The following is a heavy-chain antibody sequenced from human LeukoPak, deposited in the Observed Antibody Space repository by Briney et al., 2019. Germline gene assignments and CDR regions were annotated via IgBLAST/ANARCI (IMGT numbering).Heavy chain of an antibody. D-gene: IGHD2-15*01. CDR3: AISGYCSGGICGLFDV. CDR2: IYPGDSDT. Sequence: GESLKISCKGSGSRFTSYWVGWVRQMPGKGLEWMGIIYPGDSDTRYSPSFQGQVTISDDKSIFTAYLQWSSLKASDTAIYYCAISGYCSGGICGLFDVWGQGTMVTVSS. CDR1: GSRFTSYW. J-gene: IGHJ3*01. V-gene: IGHV5-51*01.